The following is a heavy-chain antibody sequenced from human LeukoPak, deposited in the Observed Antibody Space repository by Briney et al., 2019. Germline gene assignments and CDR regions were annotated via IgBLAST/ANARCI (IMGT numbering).Heavy chain of an antibody. V-gene: IGHV3-21*01. D-gene: IGHD4-11*01. Sequence: KPGGSLRLSCAASGFIFSSYSMNWVRQAPGKGLEWVSSISSSSSYIYYADSVKGRFTISRDNAKNSLCLQMNSLRAEDTAVYYCARDPYSGLFDYWGQGTLVTVSS. CDR2: ISSSSSYI. CDR3: ARDPYSGLFDY. CDR1: GFIFSSYS. J-gene: IGHJ4*02.